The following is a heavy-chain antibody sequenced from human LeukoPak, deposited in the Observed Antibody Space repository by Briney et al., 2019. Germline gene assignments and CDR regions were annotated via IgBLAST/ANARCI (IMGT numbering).Heavy chain of an antibody. CDR3: ARGSGVTPVDY. CDR1: GGSISSGGYY. CDR2: IYYSGST. V-gene: IGHV4-31*03. D-gene: IGHD4-11*01. Sequence: SQTLSLTCTVSGGSISSGGYYWSWIRQHPGKGLEWIGYIYYSGSTYYNPSLKSRVTISVDTSKNQFSLKLSSVTAADTAVYYCARGSGVTPVDYWGQGTLVTVSS. J-gene: IGHJ4*02.